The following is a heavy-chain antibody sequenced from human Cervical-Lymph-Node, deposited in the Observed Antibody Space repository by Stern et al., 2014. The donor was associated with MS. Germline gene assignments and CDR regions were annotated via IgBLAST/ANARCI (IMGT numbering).Heavy chain of an antibody. CDR3: ARVGGYCSSTSCYPDY. D-gene: IGHD2-2*01. J-gene: IGHJ4*02. V-gene: IGHV3-30-3*01. CDR2: ISYDGSNY. CDR1: GFTLSSNA. Sequence: VQLVESGGGVVQHGRSLRLSCAASGFTLSSNAVHWVRQAPGKGLAWVAVISYDGSNYYYADSVKGRFTISRDNSKNTVYLQMNSLRPEDTAVYYCARVGGYCSSTSCYPDYWGQGTLVTVSS.